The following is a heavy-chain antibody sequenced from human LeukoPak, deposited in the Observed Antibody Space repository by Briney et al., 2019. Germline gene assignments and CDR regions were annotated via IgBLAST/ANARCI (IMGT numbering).Heavy chain of an antibody. CDR1: GFSFCDYT. CDR3: ARNSSSWYYELYYYYGMDV. CDR2: MTWNNGNI. J-gene: IGHJ6*02. V-gene: IGHV3-9*01. D-gene: IGHD6-13*01. Sequence: GGSLRLSCAASGFSFCDYTMHWVRHPPGKGLEWVAGMTWNNGNIAYADSVKGRFTISRDNAKNSLYLQMNSLRAEDTAVYYCARNSSSWYYELYYYYGMDVWGQGTTVTVSS.